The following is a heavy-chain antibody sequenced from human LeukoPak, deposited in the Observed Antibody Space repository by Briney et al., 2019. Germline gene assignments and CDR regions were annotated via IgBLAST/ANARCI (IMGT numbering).Heavy chain of an antibody. J-gene: IGHJ4*02. V-gene: IGHV4-4*07. CDR2: IYTTGNT. CDR1: GGSITGYY. Sequence: SETLSLTCTVSGGSITGYYWTWIRQPAGKGLEWIGRIYTTGNTNYNPSLKSRATMSVDTSKNQFSLKLSSVTAADTAVYYCARAGSGWYGLADYWGQGTLVTVSS. CDR3: ARAGSGWYGLADY. D-gene: IGHD6-13*01.